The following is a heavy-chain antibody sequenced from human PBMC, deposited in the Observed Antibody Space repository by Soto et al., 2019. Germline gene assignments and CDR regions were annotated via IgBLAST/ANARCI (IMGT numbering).Heavy chain of an antibody. CDR1: GGSFSGYY. D-gene: IGHD5-18*01. CDR2: INHSGST. J-gene: IGHJ6*02. CDR3: ASYRGYSYGQRFYGMDV. Sequence: SETLSLTCAVYGGSFSGYYWSWIRQPPGKGLEWIGEINHSGSTNYNPSLKSRVTISVDTSKNQFSLKLSSVTAADTAVYYCASYRGYSYGQRFYGMDVWGQGTTVTVSS. V-gene: IGHV4-34*01.